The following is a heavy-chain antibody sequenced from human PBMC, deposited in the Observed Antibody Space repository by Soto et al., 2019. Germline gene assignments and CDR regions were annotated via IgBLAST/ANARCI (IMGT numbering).Heavy chain of an antibody. CDR1: GDSISSGGYY. J-gene: IGHJ4*02. CDR3: AREASPCISTSCPPYIDY. D-gene: IGHD2-2*01. CDR2: IYFTGST. Sequence: QVQLQESGPGLVKPSQTLSLTCTVSGDSISSGGYYWSWVRQHPGKGLEWIGYIYFTGSTHYNPSLKSRLTLSVDTSNSQFFLKLTSVTAADSAMYYCAREASPCISTSCPPYIDYWGQGTLVTVSS. V-gene: IGHV4-31*03.